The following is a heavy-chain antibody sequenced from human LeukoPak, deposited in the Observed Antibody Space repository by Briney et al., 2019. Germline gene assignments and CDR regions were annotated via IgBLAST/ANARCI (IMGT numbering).Heavy chain of an antibody. CDR1: GFIVSNNY. CDR3: AKDPRKGWELLPTFDY. V-gene: IGHV3-66*02. D-gene: IGHD1-26*01. Sequence: GGSLRLSCAASGFIVSNNYMTWVRQAPGKGLEWVSAIYSGGSTYYSNSVKGRFTISRDNSKNTLYLQMNSLRAEDTAVYYCAKDPRKGWELLPTFDYWGQGTLVTVSS. J-gene: IGHJ4*02. CDR2: IYSGGST.